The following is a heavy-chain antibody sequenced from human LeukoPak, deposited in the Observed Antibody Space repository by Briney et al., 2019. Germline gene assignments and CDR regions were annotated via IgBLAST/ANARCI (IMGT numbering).Heavy chain of an antibody. Sequence: SVNLSFNCTVSRGSISSHYWSWIGPPQGKGLEWIAKINYSGSTNYNPSLKSRVTISVDSSNNQFSLKLTSGTAADTAVYYCTRSLGVVIHGGMDVWGQGTTVTVSS. J-gene: IGHJ6*02. V-gene: IGHV4-59*11. CDR1: RGSISSHY. D-gene: IGHD3-3*01. CDR3: TRSLGVVIHGGMDV. CDR2: INYSGST.